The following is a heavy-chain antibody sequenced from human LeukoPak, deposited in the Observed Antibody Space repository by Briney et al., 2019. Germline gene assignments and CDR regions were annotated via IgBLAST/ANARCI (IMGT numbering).Heavy chain of an antibody. CDR1: GGSISSYY. CDR2: IYYSGST. V-gene: IGHV4-59*12. CDR3: ARGWRNSGDY. J-gene: IGHJ4*02. D-gene: IGHD4-23*01. Sequence: SETLSLTCTVSGGSISSYYWSWIRQPPGKGLEWIGYIYYSGSTNYNPSLKSRVTISVDTSKNQFSLKLSSVTAADTAVYYCARGWRNSGDYWGQGTLVTVSS.